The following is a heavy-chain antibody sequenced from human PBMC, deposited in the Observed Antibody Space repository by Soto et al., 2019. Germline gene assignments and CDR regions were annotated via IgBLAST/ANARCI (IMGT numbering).Heavy chain of an antibody. CDR3: DRENWYNDY. D-gene: IGHD1-1*01. V-gene: IGHV3-74*01. J-gene: IGHJ4*02. Sequence: EVQLVEPGGGLVQPGGSLRLSCAVSGFTFTKHWMHWVRQAPGKGLVGVSRITSAGSRTEYADSVRGRFTISRDNAKNTLYLQMNRLRVEDTAVYYCDRENWYNDYWGKGALVTVSS. CDR1: GFTFTKHW. CDR2: ITSAGSRT.